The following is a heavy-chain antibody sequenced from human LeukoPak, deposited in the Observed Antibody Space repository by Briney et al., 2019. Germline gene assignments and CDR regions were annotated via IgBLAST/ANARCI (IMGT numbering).Heavy chain of an antibody. Sequence: PGGSLRLSCAASGFTFSRYWMHWVRQAPGKGLVWVSRINSDGSSTIYADAVKGRYTISRDNAKNTLYLQMNSLRAEDTAVYYCVRGYGGNTFDYWGQGTLATVSS. J-gene: IGHJ4*02. CDR1: GFTFSRYW. V-gene: IGHV3-74*01. D-gene: IGHD4/OR15-4a*01. CDR3: VRGYGGNTFDY. CDR2: INSDGSST.